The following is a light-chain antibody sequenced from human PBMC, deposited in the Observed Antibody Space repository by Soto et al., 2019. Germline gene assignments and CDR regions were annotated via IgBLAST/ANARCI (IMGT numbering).Light chain of an antibody. Sequence: EIVMTQSPATLSVSPGERATLSCRASQSVSSRLAWYQQKPGQAPRLLIYGASTRATCIPARFSGSGSGTEFTLTISSLQSEDFAVYYCQQYNNWSLFGTGTKVDIK. CDR2: GAS. CDR3: QQYNNWSL. J-gene: IGKJ3*01. CDR1: QSVSSR. V-gene: IGKV3-15*01.